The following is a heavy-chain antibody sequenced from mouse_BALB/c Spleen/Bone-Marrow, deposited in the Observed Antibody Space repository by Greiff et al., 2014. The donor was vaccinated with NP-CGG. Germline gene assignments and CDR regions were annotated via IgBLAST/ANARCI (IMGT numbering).Heavy chain of an antibody. CDR3: ARDRVFAY. V-gene: IGHV3-6*02. D-gene: IGHD3-1*01. Sequence: VQLQQSGPGLVKPSQSLSLTCSVTGYSITSGYYWNWIRQFPGNKLEWMGYISYDGSNNYNPSLKNRISITRDTSKNQFFLKLNSVTTEDTATYYCARDRVFAYWGQGTLVTVSA. J-gene: IGHJ3*01. CDR2: ISYDGSN. CDR1: GYSITSGYY.